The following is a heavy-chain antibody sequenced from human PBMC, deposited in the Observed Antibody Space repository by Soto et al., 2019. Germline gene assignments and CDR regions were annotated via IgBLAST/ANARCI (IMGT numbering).Heavy chain of an antibody. CDR2: VSGSGGTT. D-gene: IGHD2-15*01. Sequence: GGSLRLSCATSGFTFAKYAMNWVRQVPGKGLEWVSGVSGSGGTTYYADSVKGRFTISRNDSKNTLYLQMNSLRAEDTAVYYCAKQVAATRYPNDYWGQRTLVTVSS. CDR3: AKQVAATRYPNDY. CDR1: GFTFAKYA. J-gene: IGHJ4*02. V-gene: IGHV3-23*01.